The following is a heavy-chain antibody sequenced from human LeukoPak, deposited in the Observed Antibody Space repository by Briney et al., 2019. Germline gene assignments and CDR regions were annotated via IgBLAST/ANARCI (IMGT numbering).Heavy chain of an antibody. J-gene: IGHJ4*02. V-gene: IGHV3-21*01. CDR2: ITSSSTYI. D-gene: IGHD2-2*01. CDR1: GFTFSSYT. Sequence: VGSLRLSCAASGFTFSSYTMNWVRPAPGKGREWVSSITSSSTYISYADSVKGRLTTSRDDAKNSLYLQMNSLRDEDTDVYYRARDRSPSWASDYWGQGTLVTVSS. CDR3: ARDRSPSWASDY.